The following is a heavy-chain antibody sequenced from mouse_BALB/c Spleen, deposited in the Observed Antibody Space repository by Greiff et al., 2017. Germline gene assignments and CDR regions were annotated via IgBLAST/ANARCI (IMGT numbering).Heavy chain of an antibody. CDR2: INPGSGGT. V-gene: IGHV1-54*01. D-gene: IGHD2-2*01. CDR3: ARGGYDGYYAMDY. CDR1: GYAFTNYL. Sequence: VQLQQSGAELVRPGTSVKVSCKASGYAFTNYLIEWVKQRPGQGLEWIGVINPGSGGTNYNEKFKGKATLTADKSSSTAYMQLSSLTSDDSAVYFCARGGYDGYYAMDYWGQGTSVTVSS. J-gene: IGHJ4*01.